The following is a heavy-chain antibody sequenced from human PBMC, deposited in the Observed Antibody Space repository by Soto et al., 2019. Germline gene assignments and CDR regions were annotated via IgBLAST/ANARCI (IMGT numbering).Heavy chain of an antibody. CDR1: GGSFSGYY. CDR3: ARADGSFDY. CDR2: INHSGST. V-gene: IGHV4-34*01. J-gene: IGHJ4*02. Sequence: SETLSLTCAVYGGSFSGYYWSWICQPPGKGLAWIGEINHSGSTNYNPSLKSRVTISVDTSKNQFSLKLSSVTAADTAMYYCARADGSFDYWGQGTLVTVSS. D-gene: IGHD3-10*01.